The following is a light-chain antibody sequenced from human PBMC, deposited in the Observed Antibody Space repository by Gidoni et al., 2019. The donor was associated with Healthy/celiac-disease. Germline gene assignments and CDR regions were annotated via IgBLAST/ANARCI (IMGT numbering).Light chain of an antibody. CDR3: QQSYSTPRT. Sequence: IQMTQSPSSLSASVGDRVTITCRASQSISSYLNWYQQKPGKAPKLLIYAASSLQSGVPSRFSGSGSGTDFTLTISSLQPEDFPTYYCQQSYSTPRTFGQGTKVEIK. J-gene: IGKJ1*01. V-gene: IGKV1-39*01. CDR2: AAS. CDR1: QSISSY.